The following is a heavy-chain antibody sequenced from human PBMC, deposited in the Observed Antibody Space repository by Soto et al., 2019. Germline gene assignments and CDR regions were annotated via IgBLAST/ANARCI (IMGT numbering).Heavy chain of an antibody. V-gene: IGHV4-59*01. J-gene: IGHJ5*02. CDR2: IYYSGST. Sequence: SETLSLTCTVSGGSLRSYYWSWFRQPPGKGLECIGYIYYSGSTNYNPPLKSRVTISVDTSKTQFSRRLSSVTAADTAVYYCARDHKYSSAEWFDPWGQGTVVSVSS. CDR3: ARDHKYSSAEWFDP. D-gene: IGHD6-25*01. CDR1: GGSLRSYY.